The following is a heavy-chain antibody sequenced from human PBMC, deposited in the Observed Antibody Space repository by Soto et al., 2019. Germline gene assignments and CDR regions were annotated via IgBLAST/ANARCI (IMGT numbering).Heavy chain of an antibody. CDR2: IYYSGST. CDR3: ARVRRPETTLNWFDP. CDR1: GGSISSYY. J-gene: IGHJ5*02. D-gene: IGHD4-17*01. V-gene: IGHV4-59*01. Sequence: PSETLSLTCTVSGGSISSYYWRWIRQPPGKGLEWIGYIYYSGSTNYNPSLKSRVTISVDTSKNQFSLKLSSVTAADTAVYYCARVRRPETTLNWFDPWGQGTLVTVSS.